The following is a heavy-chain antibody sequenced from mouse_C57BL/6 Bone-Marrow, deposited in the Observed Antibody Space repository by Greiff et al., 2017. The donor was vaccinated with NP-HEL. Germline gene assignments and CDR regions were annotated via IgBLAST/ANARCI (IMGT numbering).Heavy chain of an antibody. J-gene: IGHJ2*01. Sequence: QVQLKESGPGLVAPSQSLSITCTVSGFSLTSYAISWVRQPPGKGLEWLGVIWTGGGTNYNSAPKSRLSISKDNSKSQVFLKMNSLQTDDAARYYCARNFYYYGSGGYFDYWGQGTTLTVSS. CDR2: IWTGGGT. D-gene: IGHD1-1*01. V-gene: IGHV2-9-1*01. CDR3: ARNFYYYGSGGYFDY. CDR1: GFSLTSYA.